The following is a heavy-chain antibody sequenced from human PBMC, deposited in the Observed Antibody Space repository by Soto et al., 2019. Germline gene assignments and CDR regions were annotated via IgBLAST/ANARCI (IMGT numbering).Heavy chain of an antibody. CDR2: IWSDGTDK. Sequence: QVQLVESGGGVVQPGRSLRLSCAASGFTFSSYGMHWVRQAPGKGLEWVAIIWSDGTDKYYSDSVKGRFTISRDNSKNTLYLQINSLRAEDTAFYYCARNQGYYGSGRSSFDYWGQGTLVIVSS. CDR1: GFTFSSYG. D-gene: IGHD3-10*01. CDR3: ARNQGYYGSGRSSFDY. V-gene: IGHV3-33*01. J-gene: IGHJ4*02.